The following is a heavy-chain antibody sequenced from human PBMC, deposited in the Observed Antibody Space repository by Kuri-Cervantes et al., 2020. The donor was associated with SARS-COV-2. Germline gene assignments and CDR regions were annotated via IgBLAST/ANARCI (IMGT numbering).Heavy chain of an antibody. J-gene: IGHJ4*02. Sequence: GGSLRLSCAASGFTFSSYAMHWVRQAPGKGLEYVSAISSNGGSTYYANSVKGRFSVSRGNAKNMLYLHLNTLRSEDTAVYYCARDLTWNSADYWGQGTLVTVSS. D-gene: IGHD3-9*01. CDR1: GFTFSSYA. CDR2: ISSNGGST. CDR3: ARDLTWNSADY. V-gene: IGHV3-64*01.